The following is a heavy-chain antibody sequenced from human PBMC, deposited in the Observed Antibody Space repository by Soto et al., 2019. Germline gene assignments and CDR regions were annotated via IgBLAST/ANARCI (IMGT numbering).Heavy chain of an antibody. CDR2: IYYSGST. J-gene: IGHJ4*02. Sequence: PSETLSLTCTVSGGSVSSGSYYWSWIRQPPGKGLEWIGYIYYSGSTNYNPSLKSRVTISVDTSKNQFSLKLSSVTAADTAVYYCAREKSFTPPKNWGQGTLVTVSS. CDR3: AREKSFTPPKN. V-gene: IGHV4-61*01. CDR1: GGSVSSGSYY.